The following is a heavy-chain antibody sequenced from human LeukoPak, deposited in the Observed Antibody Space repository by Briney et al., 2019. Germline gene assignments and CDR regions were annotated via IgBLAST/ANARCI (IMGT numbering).Heavy chain of an antibody. V-gene: IGHV3-7*01. CDR2: IKQDGSEN. CDR3: ARRNRAAAGTRSAYYYYYMDV. J-gene: IGHJ6*03. CDR1: GFTFSSYW. Sequence: GGSLRLSCAASGFTFSSYWMSWVRQAPGKGLEWVANIKQDGSENYYVDSVKGRFTISRDNAKNSLYLQMNSLRAEDTAVYYCARRNRAAAGTRSAYYYYYMDVWGKGTTVTVSS. D-gene: IGHD6-13*01.